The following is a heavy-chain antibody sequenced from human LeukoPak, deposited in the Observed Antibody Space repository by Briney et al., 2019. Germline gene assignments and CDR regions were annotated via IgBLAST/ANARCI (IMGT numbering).Heavy chain of an antibody. J-gene: IGHJ4*02. CDR2: ISNSGSSI. Sequence: GGSLRLSCAASGFTFSDSYMTWIRQAPGKGLEWVSYISNSGSSIYYADSVKGRFTTSRDHAKSSLYLQMNSLRAEDTAVYYCGRGHWGLDYWGQGALVTVSS. D-gene: IGHD7-27*01. V-gene: IGHV3-11*04. CDR1: GFTFSDSY. CDR3: GRGHWGLDY.